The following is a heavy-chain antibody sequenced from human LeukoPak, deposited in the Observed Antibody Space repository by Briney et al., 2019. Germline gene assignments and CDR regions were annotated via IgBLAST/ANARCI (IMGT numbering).Heavy chain of an antibody. J-gene: IGHJ4*02. V-gene: IGHV4-59*08. CDR3: ARHGHCSSTSCYLRPYMVYYFDY. CDR1: GGSISSYY. CDR2: IYYSGST. D-gene: IGHD2-2*01. Sequence: PSETLSLTCTVSGGSISSYYWSWIRQPPGKGLEWIGYIYYSGSTNYNPSLKSRVTISVDTSKNQFSLKLSSVTAADTAVYYCARHGHCSSTSCYLRPYMVYYFDYWGQGTLVTVSS.